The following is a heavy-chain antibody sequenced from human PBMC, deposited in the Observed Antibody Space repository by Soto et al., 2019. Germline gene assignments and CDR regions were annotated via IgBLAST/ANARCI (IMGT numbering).Heavy chain of an antibody. Sequence: GESLKISCQGSVYRFSNYWIAWVRQMPGEGLEWLGIIYPDDSETRYSPSFQGQVTISADKSIKTTYLQWSSLRASDTAMYFCASSVLVTSTMYYFDLWGQGTLVTVSS. CDR3: ASSVLVTSTMYYFDL. CDR2: IYPDDSET. V-gene: IGHV5-51*01. CDR1: VYRFSNYW. J-gene: IGHJ4*02. D-gene: IGHD2-2*01.